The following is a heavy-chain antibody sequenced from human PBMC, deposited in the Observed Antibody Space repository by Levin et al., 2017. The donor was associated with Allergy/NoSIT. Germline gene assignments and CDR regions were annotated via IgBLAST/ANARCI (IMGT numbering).Heavy chain of an antibody. CDR1: GGSFSGYY. CDR2: INHSGST. CDR3: AREGCTNGVCAPYFDY. D-gene: IGHD2-8*01. J-gene: IGHJ4*02. Sequence: SETLSLTCAVYGGSFSGYYWSWIRQPPGKGLEWIGEINHSGSTNYNPSLKSRVTISVDTSKNQFSLKLSSVTAADTAVYYCAREGCTNGVCAPYFDYWGQGTLVTVSS. V-gene: IGHV4-34*01.